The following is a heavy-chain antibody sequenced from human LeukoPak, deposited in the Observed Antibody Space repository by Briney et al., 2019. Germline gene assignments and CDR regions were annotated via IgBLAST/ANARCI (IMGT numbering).Heavy chain of an antibody. CDR3: ARQESYDYVWGSYRAGY. Sequence: SETLSLTCTVSGGSISTSSHYWGWIRQPPGKGLEWIGSIFSSGNTYYNPSLKSRIAISVDTSKNQFSLRLTSVTAADAAVYFCARQESYDYVWGSYRAGYWGQGILVTVST. V-gene: IGHV4-39*01. D-gene: IGHD3-16*02. CDR1: GGSISTSSHY. CDR2: IFSSGNT. J-gene: IGHJ4*02.